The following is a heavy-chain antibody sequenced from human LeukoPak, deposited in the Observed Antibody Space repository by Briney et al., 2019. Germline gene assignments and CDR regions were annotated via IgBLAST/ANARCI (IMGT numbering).Heavy chain of an antibody. D-gene: IGHD3-3*01. Sequence: PSETLSLTCTVSGGSISSYYWSWIRQPPGKGLEWIGYIYYSGSTNYNPSLKSRVTISVDTSKNQFSLKLSSVTAADTAVYYCARGRLRFLEWLGAFDIWGQGTMVTVSS. CDR1: GGSISSYY. J-gene: IGHJ3*02. V-gene: IGHV4-59*12. CDR3: ARGRLRFLEWLGAFDI. CDR2: IYYSGST.